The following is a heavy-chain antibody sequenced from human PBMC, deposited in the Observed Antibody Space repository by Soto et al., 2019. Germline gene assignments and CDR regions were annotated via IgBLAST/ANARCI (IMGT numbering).Heavy chain of an antibody. CDR2: IHSSGST. D-gene: IGHD6-13*01. CDR3: ARDQGVAAAGITWFDP. CDR1: GASMNSYH. V-gene: IGHV4-4*07. Sequence: QVQLQASGPGLVMPSETLSLTCTVSGASMNSYHWSWIRQPAGKGLEWIGHIHSSGSTNYNPSLKSRVTMSVDTSKNQFSLRLMSLTAADTAVYYCARDQGVAAAGITWFDPWGQGSLVTVSS. J-gene: IGHJ5*02.